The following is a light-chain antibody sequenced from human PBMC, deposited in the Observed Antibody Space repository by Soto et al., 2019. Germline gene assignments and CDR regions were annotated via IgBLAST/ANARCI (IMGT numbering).Light chain of an antibody. V-gene: IGKV3-15*01. CDR2: DTS. CDR1: QSVSSS. J-gene: IGKJ1*01. CDR3: QQYIDWPPGT. Sequence: EIVVTQSPATLSVSPGERVTLSCRASQSVSSSLAWYQQRPGQAPRLLIYDTSTRAAGISARFSGSGSGTEFTLTISSLQSEDLAVYYCQQYIDWPPGTFGQGTKV.